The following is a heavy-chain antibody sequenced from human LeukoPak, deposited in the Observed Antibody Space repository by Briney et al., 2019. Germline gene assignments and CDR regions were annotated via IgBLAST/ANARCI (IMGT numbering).Heavy chain of an antibody. J-gene: IGHJ4*02. Sequence: SETLSLTCAVYGGSFSGYYWSWIRQPPGKGLEWIGEINHNGSTNYNPSLKSRVTISVDTSKNQFSLKLSSVTAADTAVYYCARDFYGSGSYYNKLDYWGQGTLVTVSS. V-gene: IGHV4-34*01. CDR2: INHNGST. D-gene: IGHD3-10*01. CDR1: GGSFSGYY. CDR3: ARDFYGSGSYYNKLDY.